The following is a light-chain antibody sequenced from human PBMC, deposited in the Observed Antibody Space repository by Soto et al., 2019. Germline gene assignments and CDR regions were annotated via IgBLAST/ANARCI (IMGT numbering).Light chain of an antibody. Sequence: EIVLTQSPATLSLSPGERATLSCRASQSVSSSYLAWYQQKPGQAPRLLIYGAFNRATGIPDRFSGSGSGTDFTLPSSRLEPEDFALYYCQQYGDSPATFGPGTRWIS. J-gene: IGKJ3*01. CDR1: QSVSSSY. V-gene: IGKV3-20*01. CDR2: GAF. CDR3: QQYGDSPAT.